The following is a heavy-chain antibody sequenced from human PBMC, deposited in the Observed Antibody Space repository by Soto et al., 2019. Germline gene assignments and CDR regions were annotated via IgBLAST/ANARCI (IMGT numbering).Heavy chain of an antibody. CDR2: IYYSGST. D-gene: IGHD3-10*01. V-gene: IGHV4-31*03. Sequence: QVQLQESGPGLVKPSQTLSLTCTVSGGSISSGGYYWSWIRQHSGKGLEWIGYIYYSGSTVYNPSLKRRVAISVDTSKNQFSLNLSSVTAADTAVYYCAREGDNYYHNGVDVWGQGTTVTVSS. CDR1: GGSISSGGYY. J-gene: IGHJ6*02. CDR3: AREGDNYYHNGVDV.